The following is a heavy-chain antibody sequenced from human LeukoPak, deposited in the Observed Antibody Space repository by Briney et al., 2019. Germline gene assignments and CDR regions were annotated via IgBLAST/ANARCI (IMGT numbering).Heavy chain of an antibody. CDR3: ASGPDYGDYVRSLDY. J-gene: IGHJ4*02. CDR1: GGSIRSSSYY. V-gene: IGHV4-39*01. D-gene: IGHD4-17*01. CDR2: IYYSGST. Sequence: PSETLSLTCTVSGGSIRSSSYYWGWIRQPPGKGLEWIGSIYYSGSTYYNPSLKSRVTISVDMSKNQFSLKLSSVTAADTAVYYCASGPDYGDYVRSLDYWGQGTLVTVSS.